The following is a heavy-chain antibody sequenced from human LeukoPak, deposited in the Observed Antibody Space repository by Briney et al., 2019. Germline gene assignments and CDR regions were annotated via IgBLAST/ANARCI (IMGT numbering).Heavy chain of an antibody. V-gene: IGHV3-33*01. CDR2: IWYDGSNK. J-gene: IGHJ4*02. CDR1: GFTFSSYG. Sequence: GGSLRPSCAASGFTFSSYGMHWVRQAPGKGLEWVAVIWYDGSNKYYADSVKGRFTISRDNSKNTLYLQMNSLRAEDTAVYYCARDQTPLGGKNCLVYWGQGTLVTVSS. D-gene: IGHD4-23*01. CDR3: ARDQTPLGGKNCLVY.